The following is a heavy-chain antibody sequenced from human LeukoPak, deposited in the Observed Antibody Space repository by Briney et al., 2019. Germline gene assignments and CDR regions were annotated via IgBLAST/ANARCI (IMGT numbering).Heavy chain of an antibody. CDR1: GFTFSDYY. CDR2: ISRSGSTI. J-gene: IGHJ4*02. V-gene: IGHV3-11*01. D-gene: IGHD3-10*01. Sequence: PGGSLRLSCAASGFTFSDYYMSWIRQAPGKGLEWVSYISRSGSTIYYADSVKGRFTISRDNAKNSLYLQMNSPRAEDTAVYYCARAFDYYGSGSYGIDYWGQGTLVTVSS. CDR3: ARAFDYYGSGSYGIDY.